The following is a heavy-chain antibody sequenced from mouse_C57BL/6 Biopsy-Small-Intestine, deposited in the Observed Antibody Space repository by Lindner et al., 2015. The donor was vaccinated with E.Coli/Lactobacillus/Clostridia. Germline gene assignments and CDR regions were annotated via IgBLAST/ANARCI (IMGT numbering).Heavy chain of an antibody. V-gene: IGHV10-1*01. CDR3: VRGTGNYFDY. CDR2: IRSKSNNYAT. CDR1: GFSFNTYA. J-gene: IGHJ2*01. Sequence: VQLQESGGGLVQPKGSLKLSCAASGFSFNTYAMNWVRQAPGEGLEWVARIRSKSNNYATYYADSVKDRFTISRDDSESMLYLQMNNLKTEDTAMYYCVRGTGNYFDYWGQGTTLTVSS. D-gene: IGHD3-1*01.